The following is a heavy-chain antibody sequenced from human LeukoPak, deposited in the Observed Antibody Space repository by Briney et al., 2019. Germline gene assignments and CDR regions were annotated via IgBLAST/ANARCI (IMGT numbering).Heavy chain of an antibody. CDR3: AREYDFWSGHPYYYYMDV. D-gene: IGHD3-3*01. CDR2: ISAYNGNT. V-gene: IGHV1-18*01. CDR1: GYTFTSYG. Sequence: ASVKVSRKASGYTFTSYGISWVRQAPGQGLEWMGWISAYNGNTNYAQKLQGRVTMTTDTSTSTAYMELRSLRSDDTAVYYCAREYDFWSGHPYYYYMDVWGKGTTVTVSS. J-gene: IGHJ6*03.